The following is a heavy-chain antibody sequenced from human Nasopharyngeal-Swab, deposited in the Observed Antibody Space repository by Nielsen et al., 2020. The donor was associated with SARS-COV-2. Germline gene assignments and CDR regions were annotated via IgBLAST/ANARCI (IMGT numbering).Heavy chain of an antibody. CDR3: ARVRADFWSGKVHDYYYYMDV. CDR2: ISSSGNTI. V-gene: IGHV3-48*02. J-gene: IGHJ6*03. Sequence: GESLKISCAVSGFTFSSYTMNWVRQAPGKGLEWVSYISSSGNTILYADSVKGRFTLSRDNAKYSLYLQMNSLRDEDTAVYYCARVRADFWSGKVHDYYYYMDVWGEGTTVTVSS. D-gene: IGHD3-3*01. CDR1: GFTFSSYT.